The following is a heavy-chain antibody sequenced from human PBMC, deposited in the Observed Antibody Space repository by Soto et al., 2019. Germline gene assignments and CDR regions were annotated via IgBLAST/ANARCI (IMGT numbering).Heavy chain of an antibody. V-gene: IGHV3-23*01. CDR3: VLWPPYYFDY. CDR2: ISGSGGST. CDR1: GFTFSSYA. Sequence: EVQLLESGGGLVQPGVSLRLSCAASGFTFSSYAMSWVRQAPGKGLEWVSAISGSGGSTYYPDSVKGRFTISRHNSKTTLYLQMNSLRAEDTAVYYCVLWPPYYFDYWGQGTLVTVSS. D-gene: IGHD3-10*01. J-gene: IGHJ4*02.